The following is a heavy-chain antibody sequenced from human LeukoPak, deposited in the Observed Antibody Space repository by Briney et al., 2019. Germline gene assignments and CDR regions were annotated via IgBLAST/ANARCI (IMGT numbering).Heavy chain of an antibody. CDR3: AREVGATHY. Sequence: PSETLSLTCTVSGGSISSYYWSWIRQSPGKGLEWIGNIYYSGITNYNPSLKNRGTISVGTSKNHFSLQLRSVTAADTAVYYCAREVGATHYWGQGTLVTVSS. D-gene: IGHD1-26*01. CDR2: IYYSGIT. CDR1: GGSISSYY. J-gene: IGHJ4*02. V-gene: IGHV4-59*01.